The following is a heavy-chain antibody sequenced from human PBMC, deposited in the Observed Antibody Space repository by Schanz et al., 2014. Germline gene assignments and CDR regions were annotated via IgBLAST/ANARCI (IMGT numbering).Heavy chain of an antibody. J-gene: IGHJ3*02. V-gene: IGHV1-18*01. CDR2: ITAYNGDT. D-gene: IGHD5-18*01. CDR3: TRGGYSYALSAFDI. Sequence: QVQLVQSGAEVKKPGASVKVSCKASGYTFTSHGISWVRQAPGQGLEWMGWITAYNGDTNYALKLQGGVSMATDTSTGTAYMELRSLRSADAALYYCTRGGYSYALSAFDIWGQGTMVTVSS. CDR1: GYTFTSHG.